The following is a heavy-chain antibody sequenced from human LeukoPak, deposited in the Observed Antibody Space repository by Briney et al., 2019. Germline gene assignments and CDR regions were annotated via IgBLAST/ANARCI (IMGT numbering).Heavy chain of an antibody. Sequence: ASVKVSCKASGYTFTSYGISWVRQAPGQGLEWMGWISAYNGNTNYAQKLQGRVTMTTDTSTSTAYMELRSLRSDDTAVYYCARGRSSWYGPDNWFDPWGQGTLVTVSP. D-gene: IGHD6-13*01. J-gene: IGHJ5*02. CDR1: GYTFTSYG. CDR2: ISAYNGNT. V-gene: IGHV1-18*01. CDR3: ARGRSSWYGPDNWFDP.